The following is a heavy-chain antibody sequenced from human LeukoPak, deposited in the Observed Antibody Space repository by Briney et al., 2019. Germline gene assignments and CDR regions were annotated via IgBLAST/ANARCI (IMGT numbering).Heavy chain of an antibody. CDR3: AKAVTAYSSSWHPTGDY. Sequence: GGFLRHSCAASGFPFSSYAMSWVRQAPGKGLEWVSAISGSGGSTYNADSVKGRFTISRDNSKNTLYLQMNSLRAEDTAVYYCAKAVTAYSSSWHPTGDYWGQGTLVTVSS. CDR2: ISGSGGST. J-gene: IGHJ4*02. D-gene: IGHD6-13*01. V-gene: IGHV3-23*01. CDR1: GFPFSSYA.